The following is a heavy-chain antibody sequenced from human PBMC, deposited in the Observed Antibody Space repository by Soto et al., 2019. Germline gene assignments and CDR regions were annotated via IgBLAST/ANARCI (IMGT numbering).Heavy chain of an antibody. Sequence: EVQLVESGGGLVKPGGSLRLSCGASGFTFTNAWMSWVRQPPGKGLDWVGRIKSKTDGGTTDYATPVKGRFPISRDDSKNTLYLQLNSLKTEDTAIYYCATSNYYESGTFPQAPFDYWGQGTLVTVSS. J-gene: IGHJ4*02. CDR3: ATSNYYESGTFPQAPFDY. CDR2: IKSKTDGGTT. D-gene: IGHD3-10*01. CDR1: GFTFTNAW. V-gene: IGHV3-15*01.